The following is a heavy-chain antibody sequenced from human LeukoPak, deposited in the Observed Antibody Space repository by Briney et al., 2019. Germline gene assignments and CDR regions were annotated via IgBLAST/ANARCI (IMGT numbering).Heavy chain of an antibody. CDR2: IYYSGST. CDR1: GGSISSYY. J-gene: IGHJ4*02. Sequence: SETLSLTCTVSGGSISSYYWSWLRQPPGKGLEWIGYIYYSGSTYYNPSLKSRVTISVDTSKNQFSLKLSSVTAADTAVYYCARDLSILWFGELLSHFDYWGQGTLVTVSS. V-gene: IGHV4-59*12. CDR3: ARDLSILWFGELLSHFDY. D-gene: IGHD3-10*01.